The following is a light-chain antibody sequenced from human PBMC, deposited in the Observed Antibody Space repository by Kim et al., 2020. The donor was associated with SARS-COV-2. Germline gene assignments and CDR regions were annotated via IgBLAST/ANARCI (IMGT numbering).Light chain of an antibody. Sequence: SYELTQPPSVSVSPGQTASLICSGDKLGDKYASWYQQKPGQSPLLVIYQDSKRHSGIPERFSGSNSGNTATLTISGTQAMGEADYYCQAWDSSTVVFGGGTQLTVL. CDR3: QAWDSSTVV. V-gene: IGLV3-1*01. CDR1: KLGDKY. J-gene: IGLJ3*02. CDR2: QDS.